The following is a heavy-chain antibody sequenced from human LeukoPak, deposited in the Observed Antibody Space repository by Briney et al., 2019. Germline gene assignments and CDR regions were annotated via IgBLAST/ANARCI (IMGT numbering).Heavy chain of an antibody. V-gene: IGHV1-8*01. CDR2: MNPISGNT. D-gene: IGHD3-22*01. CDR3: ARVGYDSSGYYLHDY. CDR1: GYTFTSYD. Sequence: GASVKVFCKASGYTFTSYDINWVRQATGQGLEWMGWMNPISGNTGSAQKFQGRVSMTRNNPIGTAYMELSSLRSEDTAVYYCARVGYDSSGYYLHDYWGQGTLVTVSS. J-gene: IGHJ4*02.